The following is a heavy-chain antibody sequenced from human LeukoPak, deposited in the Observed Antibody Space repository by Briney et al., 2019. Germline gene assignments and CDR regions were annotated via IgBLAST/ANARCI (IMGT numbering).Heavy chain of an antibody. CDR2: ISGGGGAT. V-gene: IGHV3-23*01. CDR1: GFTFSSYA. Sequence: PGGSLRLSCAASGFTFSSYAMSWVRQAPGKGLEWVSAISGGGGATYYADSVKGRFTISRDNSHNTLSLQMNSLRAEDTAVYYCVKGRGASSGHVGDYWGQGTLVTVSS. CDR3: VKGRGASSGHVGDY. J-gene: IGHJ4*02. D-gene: IGHD6-19*01.